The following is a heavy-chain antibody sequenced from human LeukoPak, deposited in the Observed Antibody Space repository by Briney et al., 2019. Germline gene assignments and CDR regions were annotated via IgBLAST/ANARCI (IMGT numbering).Heavy chain of an antibody. V-gene: IGHV2-5*01. CDR3: AHAPPAEYDFWSGYYGYAFDI. Sequence: SGDTLAKLTHTLTLNCPFLRFSLSPSAPSEGCIRRRPGQALEWLALIYCNDDQRYSPSLTSRLTITKDTSKNQVVLTMTNMDPVDTATYYCAHAPPAEYDFWSGYYGYAFDIWGQGTMVTVSS. CDR1: RFSLSPSAPS. J-gene: IGHJ3*02. CDR2: IYCNDDQ. D-gene: IGHD3-3*01.